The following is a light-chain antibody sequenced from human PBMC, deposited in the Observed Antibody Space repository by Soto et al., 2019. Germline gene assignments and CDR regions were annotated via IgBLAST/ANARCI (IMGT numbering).Light chain of an antibody. V-gene: IGLV2-14*01. CDR1: STGVGGYTY. CDR3: SSYTSSSPLV. J-gene: IGLJ1*01. CDR2: DVS. Sequence: QSALTQPASVSGAPGQSITISCTGTSTGVGGYTYVSWYQQHPDKAPKHMIDDVSNRPAGVSNRFSGSKSGNTASLTISGLQAEDEAVYDCSSYTSSSPLVSRTGMKLTV.